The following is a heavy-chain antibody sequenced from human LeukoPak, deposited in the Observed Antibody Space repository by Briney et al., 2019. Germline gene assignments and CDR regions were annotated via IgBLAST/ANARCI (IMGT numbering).Heavy chain of an antibody. CDR3: ARLKDDVTKLDY. CDR1: GFTFSTYW. J-gene: IGHJ4*02. V-gene: IGHV3-7*01. CDR2: INQDGRQK. Sequence: PGGSLRLSCAASGFTFSTYWMSWVRQAPGKGLEGVANINQDGRQKRYVDSVQGRFTISRDNTKNSLFLQMNRLRAEDTAVYYCARLKDDVTKLDYWGQGTLVTVSS. D-gene: IGHD2-8*01.